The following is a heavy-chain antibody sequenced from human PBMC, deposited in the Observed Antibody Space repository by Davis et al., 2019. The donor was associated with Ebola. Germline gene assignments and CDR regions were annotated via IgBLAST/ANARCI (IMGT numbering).Heavy chain of an antibody. CDR2: ISAYNGNT. V-gene: IGHV1-18*04. J-gene: IGHJ5*02. Sequence: AASVKVSCKASGYTFTNYGISWVRQAPGQGLEWMGWISAYNGNTNSAQKLQGRVTMTTDTSTSTAYMELRSLRSDDTAVYYCARRITMILESWFDPWGQGTLVTVSS. CDR1: GYTFTNYG. CDR3: ARRITMILESWFDP. D-gene: IGHD3-22*01.